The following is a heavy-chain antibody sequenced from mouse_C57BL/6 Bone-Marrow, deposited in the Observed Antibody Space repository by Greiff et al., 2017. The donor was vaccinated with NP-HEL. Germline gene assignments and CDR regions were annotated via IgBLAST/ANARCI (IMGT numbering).Heavy chain of an antibody. J-gene: IGHJ4*01. CDR2: IWSGGST. Sequence: QVQLQQSGPGLVQPSQSLSITCTVSGFSLTSYGVHWVRQSPGKGLEWLGVIWSGGSTDYNAAFISRLSISKDNSKSQVFFKMNSLQADDTAIYYCARREGYGNPYYYAMDYWGQGTSVTVSS. D-gene: IGHD2-1*01. CDR3: ARREGYGNPYYYAMDY. CDR1: GFSLTSYG. V-gene: IGHV2-2*01.